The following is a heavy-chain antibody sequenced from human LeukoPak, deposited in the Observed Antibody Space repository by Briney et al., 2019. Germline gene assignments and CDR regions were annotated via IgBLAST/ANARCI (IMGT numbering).Heavy chain of an antibody. CDR1: GFTFSSYG. CDR2: ISNDGSNK. J-gene: IGHJ4*01. Sequence: PGGSLRLSCAASGFTFSSYGMHWVRQAPGKGLEWVAIISNDGSNKYYADSVKGRFTISRDNSKNTLFLQMNSLRAEDTAVYYCAKDSGTWEFDYWGHGTLVTVSS. D-gene: IGHD6-25*01. CDR3: AKDSGTWEFDY. V-gene: IGHV3-33*05.